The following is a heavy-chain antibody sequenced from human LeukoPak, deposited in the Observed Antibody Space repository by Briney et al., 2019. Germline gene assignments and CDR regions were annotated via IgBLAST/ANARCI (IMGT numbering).Heavy chain of an antibody. V-gene: IGHV3-13*01. D-gene: IGHD6-19*01. Sequence: GGSLRLSCAASGFTFSSYDMRWVRQVAEKGLEWVSSIGTIGDTFYPGSVKGRFTISRENAKNSLYLQMNSLRAGDTAVYYCARATVIGTVPVPGFLDVWGKGTTVTVSS. CDR1: GFTFSSYD. CDR3: ARATVIGTVPVPGFLDV. CDR2: IGTIGDT. J-gene: IGHJ6*04.